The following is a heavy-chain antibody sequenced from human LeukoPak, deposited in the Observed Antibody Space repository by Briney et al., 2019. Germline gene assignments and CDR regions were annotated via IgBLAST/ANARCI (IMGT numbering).Heavy chain of an antibody. D-gene: IGHD3-16*01. CDR1: GYTFTGYC. CDR3: AAYFMITFGGVIT. V-gene: IGHV1-2*06. Sequence: ASVKVSCKASGYTFTGYCMHWVRQAPGQGLEWMGRINPNSGGTNYAQKFQGRVTMTRDMSISTAYMELSRLRSDDTAVYYCAAYFMITFGGVITWGQGTLVTVSS. J-gene: IGHJ5*02. CDR2: INPNSGGT.